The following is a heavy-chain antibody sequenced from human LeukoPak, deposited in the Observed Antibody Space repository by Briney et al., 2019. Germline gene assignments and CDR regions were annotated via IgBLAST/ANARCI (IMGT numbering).Heavy chain of an antibody. CDR3: ARDHWDGDYFDY. V-gene: IGHV4-59*01. D-gene: IGHD1-1*01. Sequence: SETLSLTCTVSGGSISSYYWSWIRQPPGKGLEWIGYIYYSGSTNYNPSLKSRVTISVDTSKNQFSLKLSSVTAADTAVYYCARDHWDGDYFDYWGQGTLVTVSS. CDR1: GGSISSYY. CDR2: IYYSGST. J-gene: IGHJ4*02.